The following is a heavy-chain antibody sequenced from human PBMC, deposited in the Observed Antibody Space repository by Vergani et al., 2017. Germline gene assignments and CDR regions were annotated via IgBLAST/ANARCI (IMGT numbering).Heavy chain of an antibody. CDR1: GFTFSSYR. CDR3: ARVTQAAGY. CDR2: ISISSSYI. J-gene: IGHJ4*02. D-gene: IGHD2-15*01. V-gene: IGHV3-21*01. Sequence: EVQLVESGGGLVKPGGSLRLSCAASGFTFSSYRMKWVRQAPGKGLEEVSYISISSSYIYYEDSVKGRFTISRDNAKNSLYLQINSLRAEDTAVYYCARVTQAAGYWGQGTLVTVSS.